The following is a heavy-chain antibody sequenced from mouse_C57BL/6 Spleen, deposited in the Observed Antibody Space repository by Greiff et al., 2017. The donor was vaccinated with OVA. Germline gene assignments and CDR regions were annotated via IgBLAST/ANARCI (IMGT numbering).Heavy chain of an antibody. D-gene: IGHD1-1*01. CDR2: ISSGSSTI. J-gene: IGHJ4*01. CDR3: ARGGGSSWGYAMDY. CDR1: GFTFSDYG. Sequence: EVKVVESGGGLVKPGGSLKLSCAASGFTFSDYGMHWVRQAPEKGLEWVAYISSGSSTIYYADTVKGRFTFPRDNAKNTLFLQMTSLRSEDTAMYYCARGGGSSWGYAMDYWGQGTSVTVSS. V-gene: IGHV5-17*01.